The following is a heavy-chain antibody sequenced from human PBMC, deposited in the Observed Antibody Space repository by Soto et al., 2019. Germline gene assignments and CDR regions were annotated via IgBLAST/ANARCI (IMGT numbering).Heavy chain of an antibody. CDR2: IYHSGST. J-gene: IGHJ3*02. V-gene: IGHV4-38-2*01. CDR1: GYTLSRGYY. D-gene: IGHD3-10*01. Sequence: PSETLSLTCAGSGYTLSRGYYWGWIRQPPRKGLEWIGSIYHSGSTYYNPSLKSRVTISVDTSKNQFSLKLSSVTAADTAVYYCARTVWFGGIAIWAQGTMVTVSS. CDR3: ARTVWFGGIAI.